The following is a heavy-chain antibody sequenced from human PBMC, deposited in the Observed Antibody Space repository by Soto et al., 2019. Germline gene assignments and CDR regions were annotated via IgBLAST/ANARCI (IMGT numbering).Heavy chain of an antibody. J-gene: IGHJ5*02. V-gene: IGHV3-21*01. CDR3: ARGRRDGHNWEAYNWCDP. CDR1: GFTFSSYS. D-gene: IGHD1-26*01. Sequence: VQLVESGGGLVKPGGSLRLSCAASGFTFSSYSMNWVRQAPGKGLEWGSSISSSSSYIYYADSVKGRFTISRDHAKNSLYLQMNSLRAEDTAVYYCARGRRDGHNWEAYNWCDPWGQGTLVTVSS. CDR2: ISSSSSYI.